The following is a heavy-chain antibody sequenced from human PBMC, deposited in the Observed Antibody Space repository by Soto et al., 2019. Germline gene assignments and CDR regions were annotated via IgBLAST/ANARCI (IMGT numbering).Heavy chain of an antibody. CDR1: GGSFSSGLYY. CDR2: IYNDGGT. Sequence: SETLSLTCTVSGGSFSSGLYYWSWIRQPPGKGLEWIGYIYNDGGTNYNPSLMSRVAISIDTSKHHFSLKVSSVTAADTAMYYCARAEGGYGDHHYYYGVDVWGQGTTVTVSS. CDR3: ARAEGGYGDHHYYYGVDV. V-gene: IGHV4-61*03. D-gene: IGHD4-17*01. J-gene: IGHJ6*02.